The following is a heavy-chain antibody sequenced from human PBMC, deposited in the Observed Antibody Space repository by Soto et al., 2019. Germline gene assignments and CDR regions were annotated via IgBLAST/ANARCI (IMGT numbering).Heavy chain of an antibody. CDR3: AIDDVFDNENGFDI. Sequence: GGSLRLSCAVSGFPFSAYGFHWVRQPPGKGLGWGAVIVSNVGHKYHAYSGEGLFTISRDNSEDTLYLQMSSLRVEETAVYYCAIDDVFDNENGFDIWGQGTMVTVSS. CDR2: IVSNVGHK. J-gene: IGHJ3*02. CDR1: GFPFSAYG. D-gene: IGHD3-9*01. V-gene: IGHV3-33*01.